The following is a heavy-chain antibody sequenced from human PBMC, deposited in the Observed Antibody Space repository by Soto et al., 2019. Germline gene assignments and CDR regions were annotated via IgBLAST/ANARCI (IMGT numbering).Heavy chain of an antibody. V-gene: IGHV3-7*01. CDR3: AKVGYNNYDFDR. J-gene: IGHJ4*02. CDR2: INQDSNQR. D-gene: IGHD3-9*01. CDR1: GFSFSSYW. Sequence: LRLSFVASGFSFSSYWMTWVRQAPGTGLEWVAIINQDSNQRYYVDSVRGRFTISRDNAKSSVYLQMYSLRVEDTALYYCAKVGYNNYDFDRSGRRRLGTVAS.